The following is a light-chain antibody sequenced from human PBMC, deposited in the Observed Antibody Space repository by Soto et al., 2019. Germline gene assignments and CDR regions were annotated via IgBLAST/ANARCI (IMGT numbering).Light chain of an antibody. J-gene: IGKJ5*01. CDR3: QKYDDVPYT. Sequence: QMTQSPSSLSASVGDRVTITCRASQSIIRYLAWYQQKQGKPPKLLIYAASTLQSGVPSRFSGSGSATDFTLTISGQQPEDVATYYCQKYDDVPYTFGQGTRLEIK. V-gene: IGKV1-27*01. CDR2: AAS. CDR1: QSIIRY.